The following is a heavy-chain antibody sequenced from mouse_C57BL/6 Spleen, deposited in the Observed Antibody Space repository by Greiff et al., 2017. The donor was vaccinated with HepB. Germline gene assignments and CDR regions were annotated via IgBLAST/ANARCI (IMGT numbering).Heavy chain of an antibody. CDR1: GYTFTSYW. J-gene: IGHJ1*03. Sequence: QVQLQQPGAELVRPGSSVKLSCKASGYTFTSYWMDWVKQRPGQGLEWIGSIYPSDSETHYNQKFKDKATLTVDKSSSTAYMQLSSLTSEDSAVYYCARRNYGSSYWYFDVWGTGTTVTVSS. V-gene: IGHV1-61*01. CDR3: ARRNYGSSYWYFDV. D-gene: IGHD1-1*01. CDR2: IYPSDSET.